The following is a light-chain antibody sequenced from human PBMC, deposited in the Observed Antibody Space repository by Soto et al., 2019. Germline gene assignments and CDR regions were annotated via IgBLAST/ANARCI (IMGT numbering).Light chain of an antibody. Sequence: QSALTQPASVSGSPGQSIIISCTGTHSDVGFHNYVSWYQQHPDKAPKLMIFEVSNRPSGVSHRFSGSKSGNTASLTISGLQAEVEADYYSSSYSRRSTLIFGGGTKLTVL. V-gene: IGLV2-14*01. CDR2: EVS. CDR1: HSDVGFHNY. J-gene: IGLJ2*01. CDR3: SSYSRRSTLI.